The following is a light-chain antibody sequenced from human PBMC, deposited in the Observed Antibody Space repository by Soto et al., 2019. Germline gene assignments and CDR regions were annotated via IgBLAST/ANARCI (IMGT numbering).Light chain of an antibody. CDR2: DAS. J-gene: IGKJ1*01. CDR3: QQYNSRRT. Sequence: DIQMTQSPSTLSASVGDRVTITCRASQDINNWLAWYQQKPGNAPKFLIYDASSLQSGVSSRFSGSGSGREFTLTISSLQPDDFGTYYSQQYNSRRTFGQGTKVEIK. V-gene: IGKV1-5*01. CDR1: QDINNW.